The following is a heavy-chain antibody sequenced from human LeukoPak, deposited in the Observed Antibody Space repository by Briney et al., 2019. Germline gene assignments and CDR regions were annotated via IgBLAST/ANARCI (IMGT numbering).Heavy chain of an antibody. D-gene: IGHD6-19*01. CDR2: INPNSGGT. Sequence: GASVKVSCKASRGTFSSYAISWVRQAPGQGLEWMGWINPNSGGTNYAQKFQGRVTMTRDTSISTAYMELSRLRSDDTAVYYCARVRSSGWYAGYWGQGTLVTVSS. V-gene: IGHV1-2*02. CDR3: ARVRSSGWYAGY. CDR1: RGTFSSYA. J-gene: IGHJ4*02.